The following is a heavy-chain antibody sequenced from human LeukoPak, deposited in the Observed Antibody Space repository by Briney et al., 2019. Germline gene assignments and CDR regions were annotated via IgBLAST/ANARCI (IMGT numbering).Heavy chain of an antibody. J-gene: IGHJ6*02. V-gene: IGHV4-59*08. CDR1: GGSISSYY. D-gene: IGHD3-10*01. CDR3: ARLELWFGEPNIYYYYGMDV. Sequence: SETLSLTCTVSGGSISSYYWSWIRQPPGKGLEWIGYIYYCGSTNYNPSLKSRVTISVDTSKNQFSLKLSSVTAADTAVYYCARLELWFGEPNIYYYYGMDVWGQGTTVTVSS. CDR2: IYYCGST.